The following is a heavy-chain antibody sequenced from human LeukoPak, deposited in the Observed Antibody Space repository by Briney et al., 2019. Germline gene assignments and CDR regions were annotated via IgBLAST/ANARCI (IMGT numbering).Heavy chain of an antibody. CDR2: ISFDGSVD. Sequence: SGGSLRLSCAASGFTFSAFSMHWIRQTPDKGLERMAVISFDGSVDYYADSVKGRFTISRDDSKNTLFLEMNSLRPDDTSVYYCARDSRRASGWFDYWGQGTLVTVSS. J-gene: IGHJ5*01. V-gene: IGHV3-30*04. D-gene: IGHD2-15*01. CDR3: ARDSRRASGWFDY. CDR1: GFTFSAFS.